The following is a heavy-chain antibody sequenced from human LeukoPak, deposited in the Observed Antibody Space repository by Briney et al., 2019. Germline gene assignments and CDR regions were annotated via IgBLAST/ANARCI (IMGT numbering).Heavy chain of an antibody. V-gene: IGHV4-39*07. CDR2: IYYSGSP. Sequence: PPETLSLTCTVSGGSISSSSYSWGWIRQPPGKALEWIGSIYYSGSPYYNPSLKSRVTISVDTSKNQFSLKLSSVTAADTAVYYCARVPVNIWENWFDPWGQGTLVTVSS. CDR3: ARVPVNIWENWFDP. CDR1: GGSISSSSYS. D-gene: IGHD1-26*01. J-gene: IGHJ5*02.